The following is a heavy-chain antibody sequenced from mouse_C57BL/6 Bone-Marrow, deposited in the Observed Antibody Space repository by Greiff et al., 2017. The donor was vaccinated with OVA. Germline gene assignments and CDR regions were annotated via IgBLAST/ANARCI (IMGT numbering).Heavy chain of an antibody. CDR1: GFNIKDYY. D-gene: IGHD1-1*02. V-gene: IGHV14-2*01. CDR3: AKLVGRDY. Sequence: EVQLQQSGAELVKPGASVKLSCTASGFNIKDYYMHWVKQRTEQGLAWIGRIDPEDGDTKYAPKFQSKATITADTSSNTSDLQLSSLTSEDTAVYDCAKLVGRDYWDQGTALTVTS. J-gene: IGHJ2*01. CDR2: IDPEDGDT.